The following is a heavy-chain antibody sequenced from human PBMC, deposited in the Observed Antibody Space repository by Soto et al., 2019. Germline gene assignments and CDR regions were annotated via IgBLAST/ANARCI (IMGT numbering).Heavy chain of an antibody. CDR2: IIPIFGTP. J-gene: IGHJ6*02. D-gene: IGHD5-12*01. Sequence: GASVKVSCKASGGSFSTYAISWVRQAPGQGLEWMGGIIPIFGTPNYAQKFQGRVTIAADRSTSTAYLELNSLRSEDTAVYYCAAPRTDGYKVPDPSTYYYYGLDVWGQGTKVTVSS. CDR1: GGSFSTYA. V-gene: IGHV1-69*06. CDR3: AAPRTDGYKVPDPSTYYYYGLDV.